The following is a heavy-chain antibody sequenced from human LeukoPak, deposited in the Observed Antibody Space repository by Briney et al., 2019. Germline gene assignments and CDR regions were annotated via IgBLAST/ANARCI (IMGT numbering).Heavy chain of an antibody. V-gene: IGHV5-51*01. Sequence: GESLKISCKGSGYSFTSYWIGWVRQMPGKGLEWMGIIYPGDSDTRYSPSFQGQVTISADKSISTAYLQWSSLKASDTAMYYCASQLSYGIAAAGTDYYMDVWGKGTTVTVSS. D-gene: IGHD6-13*01. J-gene: IGHJ6*03. CDR2: IYPGDSDT. CDR1: GYSFTSYW. CDR3: ASQLSYGIAAAGTDYYMDV.